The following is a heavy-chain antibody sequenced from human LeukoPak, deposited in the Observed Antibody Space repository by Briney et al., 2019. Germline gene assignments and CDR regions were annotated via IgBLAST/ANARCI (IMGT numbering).Heavy chain of an antibody. CDR2: IYSGGST. V-gene: IGHV3-66*01. J-gene: IGHJ4*02. D-gene: IGHD3-22*01. Sequence: GGSLRLSCAASGFTVSSNDMSWVRQAPGKGLEWVSVIYSGGSTYYADSVKGRFTISRDNSKNTLYLQMNSLRAEDTAVYYCARAPLGGYEPYFDYWGQGTLVTVSS. CDR3: ARAPLGGYEPYFDY. CDR1: GFTVSSND.